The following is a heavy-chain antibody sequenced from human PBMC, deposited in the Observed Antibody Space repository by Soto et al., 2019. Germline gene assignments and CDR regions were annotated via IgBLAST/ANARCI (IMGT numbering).Heavy chain of an antibody. Sequence: ASVKVSCKASGYTFTSYGISWVRQAPGQGLEWMGWISAYNGNTNYAQKLQGRVTMTTDTSTSTAYMELRSLRSDDTAVYYCARGIPIAVAGNDAFAIWGQGIMVTVSS. J-gene: IGHJ3*02. D-gene: IGHD6-19*01. CDR1: GYTFTSYG. CDR3: ARGIPIAVAGNDAFAI. CDR2: ISAYNGNT. V-gene: IGHV1-18*04.